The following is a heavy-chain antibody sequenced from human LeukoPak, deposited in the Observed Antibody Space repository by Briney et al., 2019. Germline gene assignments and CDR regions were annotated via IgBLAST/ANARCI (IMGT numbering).Heavy chain of an antibody. D-gene: IGHD4-17*01. CDR3: ATGLRSGYYYYGMDV. V-gene: IGHV4-59*01. Sequence: SETLSLTCTVSGGSISSYYWSWIRQPPGKGLEWIGYIYYSGSTNYNPSLKGRVTISVDTSKNQFSLKLSSVTAADTAVYYCATGLRSGYYYYGMDVWGQGTTVTVSS. J-gene: IGHJ6*02. CDR2: IYYSGST. CDR1: GGSISSYY.